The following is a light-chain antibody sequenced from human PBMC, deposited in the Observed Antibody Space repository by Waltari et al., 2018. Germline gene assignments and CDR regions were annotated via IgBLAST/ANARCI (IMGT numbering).Light chain of an antibody. CDR1: PFPKNY. Sequence: SYELTHPPSVPVSPGQTARFTSLEVPFPKNYVIGSKQKPGQAPVMLIYKDNERPSGIPERFSGSSSGTTVTLTISEVQAEDEADYYCQSADTTSVMFGGGTKVTVL. J-gene: IGLJ3*02. CDR2: KDN. CDR3: QSADTTSVM. V-gene: IGLV3-25*03.